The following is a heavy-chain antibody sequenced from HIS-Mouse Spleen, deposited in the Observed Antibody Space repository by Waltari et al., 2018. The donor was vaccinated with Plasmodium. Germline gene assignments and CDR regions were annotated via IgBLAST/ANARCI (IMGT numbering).Heavy chain of an antibody. V-gene: IGHV1-2*02. D-gene: IGHD5-12*01. CDR1: GYNFTGYY. J-gene: IGHJ4*02. CDR3: AVGRWLQPRDY. Sequence: QVQLVQSGAEVKKPGASVKVSCKAAGYNFTGYYMHCVRQAPGQGLEGMGWINPNSGDTSISTSYMVLSRLRSDDTAVYYCAVGRWLQPRDYWGQGTLVTVSS. CDR2: INPNSG.